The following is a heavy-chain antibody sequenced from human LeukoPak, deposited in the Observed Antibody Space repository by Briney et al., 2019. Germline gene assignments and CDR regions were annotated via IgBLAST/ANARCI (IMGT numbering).Heavy chain of an antibody. J-gene: IGHJ6*03. CDR3: ARGATVVTLTGGPLTYYMDV. CDR2: ISAYNGNT. Sequence: ASVKVSCKASGYTCTSYGISWARHAPGQGLELMGRISAYNGNTNYAQKLQGRVTMTTDTSTSTAYMELRSLRSDDTAVYYCARGATVVTLTGGPLTYYMDVWGKGTTVTVSS. CDR1: GYTCTSYG. V-gene: IGHV1-18*01. D-gene: IGHD4-23*01.